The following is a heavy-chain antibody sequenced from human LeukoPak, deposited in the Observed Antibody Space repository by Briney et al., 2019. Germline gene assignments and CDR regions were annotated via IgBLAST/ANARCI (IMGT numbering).Heavy chain of an antibody. CDR2: ISGSGGST. J-gene: IGHJ6*02. CDR1: GFTFSSYA. Sequence: GSLRLSCAASGFTFSSYAMSWVRQAPGKGLEWVSAISGSGGSTYYADSVKGRFTISSDNSKNTLYLQMNSLRAEDTAVYYCAKDKGYGYNPYYYYGMDVWGRGTTVTVSS. V-gene: IGHV3-23*01. CDR3: AKDKGYGYNPYYYYGMDV. D-gene: IGHD5-18*01.